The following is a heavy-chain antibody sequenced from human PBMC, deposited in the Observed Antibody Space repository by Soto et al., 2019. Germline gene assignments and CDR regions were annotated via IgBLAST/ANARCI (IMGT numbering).Heavy chain of an antibody. D-gene: IGHD3-16*02. CDR2: IYYSGST. CDR1: GGSISSYY. V-gene: IGHV4-59*01. J-gene: IGHJ5*02. CDR3: ARSLVNGNWFDP. Sequence: SETLSLTCTVSGGSISSYYWSWIRQPPGKGLEWIGYIYYSGSTNYYPSLKSRVTISVDTSKNQFSLKLSSVTTADTAVYYCARSLVNGNWFDPWGQGTLVTVSS.